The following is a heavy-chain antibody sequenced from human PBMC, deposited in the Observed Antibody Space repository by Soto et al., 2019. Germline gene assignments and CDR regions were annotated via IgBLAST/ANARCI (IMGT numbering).Heavy chain of an antibody. Sequence: ASVKVSCKASGYTFTSYDISWVRQAPGQGLEWMGRIIPILGIANYAQKFQGRVTITADKSTSTAYMELSSLRSEDTAVYYCAGYYYGSGTPHWGQGTLVTVSS. D-gene: IGHD3-10*01. J-gene: IGHJ1*01. CDR2: IIPILGIA. CDR1: GYTFTSYD. CDR3: AGYYYGSGTPH. V-gene: IGHV1-69*04.